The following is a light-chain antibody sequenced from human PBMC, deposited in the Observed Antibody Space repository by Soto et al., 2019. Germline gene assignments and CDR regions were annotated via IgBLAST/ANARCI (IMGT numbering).Light chain of an antibody. CDR2: GAS. Sequence: EIVMTQSPATLSVSPGERATLSCRASQSVKTNLAWYQQKPGQAPRLLIYGASTRATGISARFSGSGSGTEFTLTISSLQSEDFAVYYCQQYHYWWTFGQGTKVDIK. CDR3: QQYHYWWT. J-gene: IGKJ1*01. V-gene: IGKV3-15*01. CDR1: QSVKTN.